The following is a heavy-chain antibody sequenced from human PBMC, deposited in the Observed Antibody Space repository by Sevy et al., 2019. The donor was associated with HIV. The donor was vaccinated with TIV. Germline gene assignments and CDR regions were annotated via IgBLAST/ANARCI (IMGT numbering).Heavy chain of an antibody. CDR1: GFTFSSYG. Sequence: GGSLRLSCAASGFTFSSYGMHWVRQAPGKGLEWVAVIWYDGSNKYYADSVKGRFTISRDNSKNTLYLQMNSLRAEDTAMYYCARDRDTMIVGGFDYWGQGTLVTVSS. J-gene: IGHJ4*02. CDR2: IWYDGSNK. V-gene: IGHV3-33*01. CDR3: ARDRDTMIVGGFDY. D-gene: IGHD3-22*01.